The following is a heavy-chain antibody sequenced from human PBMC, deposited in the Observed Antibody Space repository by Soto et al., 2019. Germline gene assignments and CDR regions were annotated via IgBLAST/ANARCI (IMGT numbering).Heavy chain of an antibody. D-gene: IGHD3-3*01. CDR3: ASHYDFWSGYYEDYYGMDV. CDR2: ISYDGSNK. CDR1: GFTFSSYA. Sequence: PGGSLRLSCAASGFTFSSYAMHWVRQAPGKGLEWVAVISYDGSNKYYADSVKGRFTISRDNSKNTLYLQMNSLRAEDTAVYYCASHYDFWSGYYEDYYGMDVWGQGTTVTVSS. J-gene: IGHJ6*02. V-gene: IGHV3-30-3*01.